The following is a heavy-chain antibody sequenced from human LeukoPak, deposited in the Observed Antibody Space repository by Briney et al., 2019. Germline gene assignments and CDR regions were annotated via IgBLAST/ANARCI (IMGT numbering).Heavy chain of an antibody. V-gene: IGHV4-59*01. CDR2: IYYSGST. D-gene: IGHD3-9*01. J-gene: IGHJ5*02. CDR3: ARAGYDILTGYSDWFDP. Sequence: SETLSLTCTVSGGSISSYYWSWIRQPPGKGLEWIGYIYYSGSTNYNPSLKSRVTISVDTSKNQFSLKLSSVTAADTAVYYCARAGYDILTGYSDWFDPWGQGTLVTVSS. CDR1: GGSISSYY.